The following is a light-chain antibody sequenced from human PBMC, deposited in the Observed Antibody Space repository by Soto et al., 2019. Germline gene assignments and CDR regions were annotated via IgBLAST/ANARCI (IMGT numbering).Light chain of an antibody. J-gene: IGLJ3*02. CDR1: SSDVGNYNY. Sequence: QSVLTQPASVSGSPGQSITISCTGTSSDVGNYNYVSWYQQHPGKAPKLMIFGVSNRPSEVSNRFSCSKSGNTASLTVSGLQAEDEADYYCSSYTSSSTWLFGGGTKLTVL. CDR3: SSYTSSSTWL. CDR2: GVS. V-gene: IGLV2-14*01.